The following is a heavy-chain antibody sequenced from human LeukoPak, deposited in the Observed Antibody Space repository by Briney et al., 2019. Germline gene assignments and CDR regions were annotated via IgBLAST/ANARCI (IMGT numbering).Heavy chain of an antibody. D-gene: IGHD3-3*01. CDR3: ARSITIFGVVTIRQAFDI. CDR1: GFTFSSYW. V-gene: IGHV3-7*01. J-gene: IGHJ3*02. CDR2: IKQDGSEK. Sequence: QPGGSLRLSRAASGFTFSSYWMSWVRQAPGKGLEWVANIKQDGSEKYYVDSVKGRFTISRDNAKNSLYLQMNSLRAEDTAVYYCARSITIFGVVTIRQAFDIWGQGTMVTVSS.